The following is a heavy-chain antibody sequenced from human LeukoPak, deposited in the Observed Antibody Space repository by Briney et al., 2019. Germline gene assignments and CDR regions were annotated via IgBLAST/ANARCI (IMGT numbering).Heavy chain of an antibody. D-gene: IGHD5-24*01. CDR1: GFTFSSYA. V-gene: IGHV3-23*01. CDR3: AKGRGWLQFFDY. Sequence: GGSLRLSCAASGFTFSSYAMSWVRQAPGKGLEWVSAISGSGGSTYNADSVKGRFTIARDNSKNTLYLQMNSLRAEDTAVYFCAKGRGWLQFFDYWGQGTLVTVSS. CDR2: ISGSGGST. J-gene: IGHJ4*02.